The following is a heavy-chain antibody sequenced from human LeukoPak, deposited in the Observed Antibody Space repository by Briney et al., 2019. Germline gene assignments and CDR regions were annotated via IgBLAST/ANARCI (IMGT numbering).Heavy chain of an antibody. J-gene: IGHJ4*02. Sequence: PGGSLRLSCAASGFTFSSYGMHWVRQAPGKGLVWVSHVNSYGTTTTYADSVKGRFTISRDNAKNTLYLQMNSLRVEDTAVFYCARGRFHDYWGQGTLVTVSS. CDR3: ARGRFHDY. CDR2: VNSYGTTT. D-gene: IGHD3-16*01. V-gene: IGHV3-74*01. CDR1: GFTFSSYG.